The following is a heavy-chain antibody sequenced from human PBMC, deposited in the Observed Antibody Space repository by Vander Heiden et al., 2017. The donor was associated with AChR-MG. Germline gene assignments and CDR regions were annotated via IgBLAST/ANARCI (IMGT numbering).Heavy chain of an antibody. J-gene: IGHJ4*02. CDR3: ARDGYRELLSFDY. Sequence: EVQLVESGGGWVQPGGHLRLSCAASGVIFSRYEMNWVRQAPGKGLVWVSYISSSGSTIYYAYAVKGRFTISRDNAKNSMYLQMKGMRAEDTAVYYCARDGYRELLSFDYWGQGTMVTVSS. CDR2: ISSSGSTI. V-gene: IGHV3-48*03. CDR1: GVIFSRYE. D-gene: IGHD1-26*01.